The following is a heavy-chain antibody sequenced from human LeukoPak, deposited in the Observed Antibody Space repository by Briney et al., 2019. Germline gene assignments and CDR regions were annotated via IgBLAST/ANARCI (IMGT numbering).Heavy chain of an antibody. J-gene: IGHJ4*02. CDR2: IYTSGST. CDR3: AREGVTTTAFDY. V-gene: IGHV4-4*07. Sequence: SETLSLTCTVSGGSVSSYYWSWIRQPAGKGLEWIGRIYTSGSTNYNPSLKSRVTMSVDTSKNQFSLKLSSVTAADTAVYYCAREGVTTTAFDYWGQGTLVTVSS. D-gene: IGHD4-17*01. CDR1: GGSVSSYY.